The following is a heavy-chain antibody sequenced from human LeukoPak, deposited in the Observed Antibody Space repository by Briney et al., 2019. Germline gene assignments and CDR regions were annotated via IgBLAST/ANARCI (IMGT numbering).Heavy chain of an antibody. D-gene: IGHD3-22*01. CDR3: AKLPTYHYDSSGYYYFDY. CDR2: ISGSGGRT. CDR1: GFTFSSYA. V-gene: IGHV3-23*01. J-gene: IGHJ4*02. Sequence: GGSLRLSCAASGFTFSSYAMSWVRQAPGKGLEWVSAISGSGGRTYYADSVKGRFTISRDTSKNTLYVQMNSLRAEDTAVYYCAKLPTYHYDSSGYYYFDYWGQGTLVTVSS.